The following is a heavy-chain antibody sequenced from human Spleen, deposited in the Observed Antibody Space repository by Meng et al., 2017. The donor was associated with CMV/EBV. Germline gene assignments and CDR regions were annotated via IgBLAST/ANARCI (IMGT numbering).Heavy chain of an antibody. Sequence: GESLKISCAASGFTVSSNYMSWVRQAPGKGLEWVSSISSSSSYIYYADSVKGRFTISRDNAKNSLYLQMNGLRAEDTAVYYCARDYDSSGGGYYGMDVWGQGTTVTVSS. CDR2: ISSSSSYI. V-gene: IGHV3-21*01. J-gene: IGHJ6*02. CDR3: ARDYDSSGGGYYGMDV. D-gene: IGHD3-22*01. CDR1: GFTVSSNY.